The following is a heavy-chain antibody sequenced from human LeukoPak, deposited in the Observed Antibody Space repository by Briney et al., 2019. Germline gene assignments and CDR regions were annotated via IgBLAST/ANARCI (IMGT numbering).Heavy chain of an antibody. Sequence: GGSLRLSCAASGFTFSSHGMNWVRQAPGKGLEWVSGISPSGGITYYTDSVKGRFTISRDNSKNTLYLQMNSLRPEDTAVYYCAKPARTDYADYWGQGTLVTVSS. D-gene: IGHD1-14*01. V-gene: IGHV3-23*01. CDR3: AKPARTDYADY. CDR1: GFTFSSHG. CDR2: ISPSGGIT. J-gene: IGHJ4*02.